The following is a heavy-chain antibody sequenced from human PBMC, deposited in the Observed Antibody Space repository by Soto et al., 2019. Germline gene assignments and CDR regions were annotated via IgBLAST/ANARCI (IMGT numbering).Heavy chain of an antibody. J-gene: IGHJ4*02. CDR1: GFTFSSYA. CDR2: ISYDGSNK. D-gene: IGHD6-13*01. Sequence: PGGSLRLSCAASGFTFSSYAMHWVRQAPGKGLEWVAVISYDGSNKYYADSVKGRFTISRDNSKNTLYLQMNSLRAEDTAVYYCARVSLEAGTYTHGASDYWGQGTLVTVSS. CDR3: ARVSLEAGTYTHGASDY. V-gene: IGHV3-30-3*01.